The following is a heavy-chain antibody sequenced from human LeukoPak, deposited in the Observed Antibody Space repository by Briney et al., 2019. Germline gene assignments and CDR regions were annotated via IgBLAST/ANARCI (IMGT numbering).Heavy chain of an antibody. Sequence: SETLSLTCTVSGGSISSTIYYWGWIRQPPGKGLEWIGNVYYIGITYYNPSLKSRITISLDTSKSQFSLNLNSVTAADTAVYYCARHQYQLSALDYWGQGTLVTVSS. CDR1: GGSISSTIYY. V-gene: IGHV4-39*01. D-gene: IGHD2-2*01. CDR2: VYYIGIT. J-gene: IGHJ4*02. CDR3: ARHQYQLSALDY.